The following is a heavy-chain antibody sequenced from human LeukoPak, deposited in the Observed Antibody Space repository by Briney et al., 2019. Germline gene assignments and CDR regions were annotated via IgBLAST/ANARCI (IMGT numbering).Heavy chain of an antibody. CDR2: IYHSGST. J-gene: IGHJ4*02. Sequence: SETLSLTCTVSGGSISSGGYYWSWIRQPPGKGLEWIGYIYHSGSTYYNPSLKSRVTISVDRSKNQFSLKLSSVAAADTAVYYCASGRGYFDYWGQGTLVTVSS. D-gene: IGHD3-16*01. CDR3: ASGRGYFDY. V-gene: IGHV4-30-2*01. CDR1: GGSISSGGYY.